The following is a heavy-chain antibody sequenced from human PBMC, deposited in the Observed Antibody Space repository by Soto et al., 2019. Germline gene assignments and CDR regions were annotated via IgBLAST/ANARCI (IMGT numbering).Heavy chain of an antibody. CDR2: IIPICGTA. D-gene: IGHD6-13*01. J-gene: IGHJ6*02. CDR3: ATQEAAAGTNKRGPFYYDMDV. V-gene: IGHV1-69*06. CDR1: GCTFSSYA. Sequence: QVQLVQSGAEVKKPGSSVKVSCKASGCTFSSYAISWVRQAPGQGLEWMGGIIPICGTANYAQKFQGRVTITADKSTSPAYMELSSLRYKQTAVYYCATQEAAAGTNKRGPFYYDMDVWGQGTTVTVSS.